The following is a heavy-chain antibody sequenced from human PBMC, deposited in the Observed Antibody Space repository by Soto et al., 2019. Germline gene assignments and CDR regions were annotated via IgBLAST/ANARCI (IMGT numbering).Heavy chain of an antibody. V-gene: IGHV4-39*07. CDR1: GGSISSSSYY. J-gene: IGHJ6*02. CDR3: ARDHDYGDYVGYYYYGMDV. Sequence: SETLSLTCTVSGGSISSSSYYWGWIRQPPGKGLEWIGSIYYSGSTYYNPSLKSRVTISVDTSKNQFSLKLSSVTAADTAVYYCARDHDYGDYVGYYYYGMDVWGQGTTVTVSS. CDR2: IYYSGST. D-gene: IGHD4-17*01.